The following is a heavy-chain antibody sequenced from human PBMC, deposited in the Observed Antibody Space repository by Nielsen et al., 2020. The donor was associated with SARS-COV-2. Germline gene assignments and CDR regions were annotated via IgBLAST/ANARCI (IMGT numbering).Heavy chain of an antibody. V-gene: IGHV1-18*04. CDR3: ATGVAAGTQNWFDP. D-gene: IGHD6-13*01. Sequence: ASVKVSCKASGYTFTSYGISWVRQAPGQGLEWMGWISAYNGNTNYAQKFQGRVTMTEDTSTDTAYMELSSLRSEDTAVYYCATGVAAGTQNWFDPWGQGTLVTVSS. CDR2: ISAYNGNT. CDR1: GYTFTSYG. J-gene: IGHJ5*02.